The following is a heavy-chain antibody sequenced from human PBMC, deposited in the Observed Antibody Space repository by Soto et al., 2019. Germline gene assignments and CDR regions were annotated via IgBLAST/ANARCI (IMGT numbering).Heavy chain of an antibody. V-gene: IGHV1-46*01. CDR2: IRPTDGRT. D-gene: IGHD1-26*01. CDR1: GYSFSSYS. J-gene: IGHJ4*02. Sequence: ASVKVSCKASGYSFSSYSIHWVRQAPGQGLEWMGVIRPTDGRTSHSQRFQGRITMTSDTSTSTAYMELSSLTSEDTAVYYCAGDPVSGGHLDYWGQGTLVTVSS. CDR3: AGDPVSGGHLDY.